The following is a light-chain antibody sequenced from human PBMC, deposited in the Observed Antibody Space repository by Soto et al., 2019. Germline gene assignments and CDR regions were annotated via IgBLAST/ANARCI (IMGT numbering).Light chain of an antibody. V-gene: IGKV3-15*01. J-gene: IGKJ3*01. CDR2: GAS. CDR1: QSVNNN. Sequence: EIVMTQSPATLSVSPGERATLSCRASQSVNNNLAWYQQKPGQAPRLLIYGASTRATGIPVRFSGSGSGTEYTLTISSLQSEDFAVYYCQQDNDWPSFGPGTKVDMK. CDR3: QQDNDWPS.